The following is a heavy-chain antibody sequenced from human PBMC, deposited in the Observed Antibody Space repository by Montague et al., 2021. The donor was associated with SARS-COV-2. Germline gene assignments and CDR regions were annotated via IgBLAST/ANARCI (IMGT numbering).Heavy chain of an antibody. CDR2: IDLDDDK. CDR1: GFSLSTSGMC. Sequence: VKPTQTLTLTCTFSGFSLSTSGMCVSWIRQPPGKALEWLARIDLDDDKYYSTSLKTRLTISKDTSKNQVVLTMTNMDPVDTATYYCARILVAAAGSPFDPWGQGTLVTVSS. CDR3: ARILVAAAGSPFDP. D-gene: IGHD6-13*01. V-gene: IGHV2-70*11. J-gene: IGHJ5*02.